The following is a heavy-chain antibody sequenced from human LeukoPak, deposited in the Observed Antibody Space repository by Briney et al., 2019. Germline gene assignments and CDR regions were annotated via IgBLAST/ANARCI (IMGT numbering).Heavy chain of an antibody. CDR2: ISSSGSTI. J-gene: IGHJ3*02. Sequence: GGSLRLSCAASGFTFSDYYMSWIRQAPGKGLEWVSYISSSGSTIYYADSVKGRFTISRDNAKNSLYLQMNSLRAEDTAVYYCARVGGYCSSTSCYDAFDIWGQGTMVTVSS. CDR3: ARVGGYCSSTSCYDAFDI. D-gene: IGHD2-2*01. CDR1: GFTFSDYY. V-gene: IGHV3-11*01.